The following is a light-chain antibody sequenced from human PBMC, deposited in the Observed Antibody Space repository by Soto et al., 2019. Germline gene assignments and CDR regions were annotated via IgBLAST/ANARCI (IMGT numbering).Light chain of an antibody. Sequence: VIWMTQSPSLLSASTGDRVTIRCRMSQGISSYLAWYQQKPGKPPELLIYAASTLPSGVPSRFSGSGSGTEFTLTISRLQPDDFETYYCQQYNTYSKTFGQGTKVDIK. J-gene: IGKJ1*01. V-gene: IGKV1D-8*03. CDR1: QGISSY. CDR3: QQYNTYSKT. CDR2: AAS.